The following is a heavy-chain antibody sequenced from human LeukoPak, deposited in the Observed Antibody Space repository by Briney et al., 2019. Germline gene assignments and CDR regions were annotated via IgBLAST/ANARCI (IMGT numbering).Heavy chain of an antibody. D-gene: IGHD3-22*01. CDR1: GFPVSTNY. CDR2: IYSGGTT. V-gene: IGHV3-66*01. J-gene: IGHJ4*02. CDR3: ARTYYYDSSGPD. Sequence: GGSLRLSCAASGFPVSTNYLSWVRQAPGKGLEWVSVIYSGGTTHYADSVKGRFTISRDNSKNTLYLQMNSLRVEDTAVYYCARTYYYDSSGPDWGQGTLVTVSS.